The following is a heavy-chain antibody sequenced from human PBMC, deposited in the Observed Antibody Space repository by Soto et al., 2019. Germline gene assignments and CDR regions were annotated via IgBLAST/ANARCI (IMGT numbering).Heavy chain of an antibody. CDR1: GGSISGHY. CDR2: IYSSGTT. D-gene: IGHD6-13*01. J-gene: IGHJ4*02. V-gene: IGHV4-4*07. CDR3: ARNFDIAATGTAFDS. Sequence: QVQLQESGPSLVRPSETLSLTCSVSGGSISGHYWSWIRLPAGRRLQWVGRIYSSGTTHYNPSLKSRVRMPVDTDRNSFSLRLDSVTAADTAVYYCARNFDIAATGTAFDSWGRGVLVTVSS.